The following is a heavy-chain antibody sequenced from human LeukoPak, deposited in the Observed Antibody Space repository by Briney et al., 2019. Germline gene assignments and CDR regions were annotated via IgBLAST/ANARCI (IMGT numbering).Heavy chain of an antibody. D-gene: IGHD6-19*01. CDR3: ASSIAYSSGWYVYFDY. V-gene: IGHV4-59*01. Sequence: SQTLSLTCTVSGGSLSSYYWSWIRQPPGKGLEWIGYIYYSGSTNYNPSLKSRVTISVDTSKNQFSLKLSSVTAADTAVYYCASSIAYSSGWYVYFDYWGQGTLVTVSS. CDR2: IYYSGST. J-gene: IGHJ4*02. CDR1: GGSLSSYY.